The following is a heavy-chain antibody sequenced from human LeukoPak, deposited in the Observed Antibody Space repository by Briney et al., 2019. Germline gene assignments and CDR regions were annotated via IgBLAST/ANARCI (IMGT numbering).Heavy chain of an antibody. CDR3: ARDSQTMVRGVINFGPPLD. CDR1: GFTFSSYA. J-gene: IGHJ4*02. Sequence: QPGGSLRLSCAASGFTFSSYAMHWVRQAPGKGLEWVAVISYDGSNKYYADSVKGRFTISRDNSKNTLYLQMNSLRAEDTAVYYCARDSQTMVRGVINFGPPLDWGQGTLVTVSS. CDR2: ISYDGSNK. V-gene: IGHV3-30*04. D-gene: IGHD3-10*01.